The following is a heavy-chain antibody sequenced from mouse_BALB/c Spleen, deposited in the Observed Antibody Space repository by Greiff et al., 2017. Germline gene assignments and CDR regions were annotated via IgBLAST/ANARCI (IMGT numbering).Heavy chain of an antibody. CDR2: ISYSGST. CDR3: ARNGLYYAMDY. CDR1: GYSITSDYA. Sequence: EVMLVESGPGLVKPSQSLSLTCTVTGYSITSDYAWNWIRQFPGNKLEWMGYISYSGSTSYNPSLKSRISITRDTSKNQFFLQLNSVTTEDTATYYCARNGLYYAMDYWGQGTSVTVSS. V-gene: IGHV3-2*02. J-gene: IGHJ4*01. D-gene: IGHD1-2*01.